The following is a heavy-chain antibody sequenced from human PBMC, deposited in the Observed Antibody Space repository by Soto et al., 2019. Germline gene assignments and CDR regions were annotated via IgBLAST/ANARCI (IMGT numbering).Heavy chain of an antibody. V-gene: IGHV4-59*01. CDR2: IYYSGST. D-gene: IGHD6-6*01. CDR1: GGSISSYY. CDR3: ARNIAARPYYFDY. Sequence: XETLSLTCTVSGGSISSYYWSWVRQPPGKGLDWIGYIYYSGSTNYNPSLKSRVTISVDTSKNQFSLKLSSVTTADTAVYYCARNIAARPYYFDYWGQGPLVTVSS. J-gene: IGHJ4*02.